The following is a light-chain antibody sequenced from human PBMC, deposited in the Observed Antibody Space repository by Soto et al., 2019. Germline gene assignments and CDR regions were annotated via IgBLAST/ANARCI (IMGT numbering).Light chain of an antibody. V-gene: IGLV1-51*02. CDR1: GSNIENNF. J-gene: IGLJ1*01. Sequence: QSALTQPPSVSAAPGQKVTVSCSGSGSNIENNFVSWYRQLPGAAPKLLIYENNRRPSGIPGRFSGSKSGTSATLDIAGLETGDEADYYCATWDTSLSAGVFGPGTKVTVL. CDR3: ATWDTSLSAGV. CDR2: ENN.